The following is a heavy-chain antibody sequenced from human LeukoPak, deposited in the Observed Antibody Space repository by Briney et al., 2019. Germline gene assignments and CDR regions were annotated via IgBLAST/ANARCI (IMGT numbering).Heavy chain of an antibody. CDR1: GGSISSGDYY. Sequence: SQTLSLTCTVSGGSISSGDYYWSWIRQPPGKGLEWIGHIYYSGSTYYNPSLKSRVTISVDTSKNQFSLKLSSVTAADTAVYYCARERVVVSEYYYYYMDVWGKGTTVTVSS. D-gene: IGHD2-15*01. CDR3: ARERVVVSEYYYYYMDV. CDR2: IYYSGST. V-gene: IGHV4-30-4*08. J-gene: IGHJ6*03.